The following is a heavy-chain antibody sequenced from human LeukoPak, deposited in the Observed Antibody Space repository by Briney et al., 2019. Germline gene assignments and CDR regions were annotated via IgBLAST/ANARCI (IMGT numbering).Heavy chain of an antibody. J-gene: IGHJ4*02. V-gene: IGHV3-23*01. CDR2: ISGSGGST. D-gene: IGHD6-19*01. CDR1: GFTVSSNY. Sequence: PGGSLRLSCAASGFTVSSNYMSWVRQAPGKGLEWVSAISGSGGSTYYADSVKGRFTISRDNSKNTLYLQMNSLRAEDTAVYYCAKDLAAYSSGWLYYFDYWGQGTLVTVSS. CDR3: AKDLAAYSSGWLYYFDY.